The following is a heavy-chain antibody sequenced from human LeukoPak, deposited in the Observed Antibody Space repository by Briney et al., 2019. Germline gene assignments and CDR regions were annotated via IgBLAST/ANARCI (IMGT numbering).Heavy chain of an antibody. CDR1: GLTFSGSA. D-gene: IGHD1-1*01. J-gene: IGHJ4*02. CDR3: TRQATGTPDY. Sequence: GGSLKLSCAASGLTFSGSARHWVRQASGKGLEWVGRIRSKANSYATAYAASVKGRFTISRDDSKNTAYLQMNSLKTEDTAVYYCTRQATGTPDYWGQGTLVTVSS. V-gene: IGHV3-73*01. CDR2: IRSKANSYAT.